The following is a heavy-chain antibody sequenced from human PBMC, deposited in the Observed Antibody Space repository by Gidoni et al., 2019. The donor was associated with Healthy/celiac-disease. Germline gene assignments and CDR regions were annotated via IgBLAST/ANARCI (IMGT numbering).Heavy chain of an antibody. Sequence: QVQLQQWGAGLLKPSETLSLTCAVYGGSFSGYYWSWIRQPPGKGLEWIGEINHSGSTNYNPSLKSRVTISVDTSKNQFSLKLSSVTAADTAVYYCARGRRQYCSSTSCPYYYYYGMDVWGQGTTVTVSS. CDR1: GGSFSGYY. CDR3: ARGRRQYCSSTSCPYYYYYGMDV. D-gene: IGHD2-2*01. J-gene: IGHJ6*02. CDR2: INHSGST. V-gene: IGHV4-34*01.